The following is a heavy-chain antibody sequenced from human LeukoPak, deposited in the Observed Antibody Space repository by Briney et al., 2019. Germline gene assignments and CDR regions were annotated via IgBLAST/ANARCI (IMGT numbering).Heavy chain of an antibody. J-gene: IGHJ6*02. D-gene: IGHD3-10*01. V-gene: IGHV3-33*01. CDR1: GFTFSSYG. Sequence: PGRSLRLFCAASGFTFSSYGMYWVRQAPGKGLEWVAVIWYDGSNKYYADSVKGRFTISRDNSKNTLYLQMNSLRAEDTAVYYCARNGMVRGVIIHYYYYGMDVWGQGTTVTVSS. CDR3: ARNGMVRGVIIHYYYYGMDV. CDR2: IWYDGSNK.